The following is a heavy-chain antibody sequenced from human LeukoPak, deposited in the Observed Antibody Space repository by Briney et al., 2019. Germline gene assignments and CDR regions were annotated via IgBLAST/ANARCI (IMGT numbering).Heavy chain of an antibody. CDR2: INWKGGTT. J-gene: IGHJ4*02. Sequence: GGSLTLSCAASGFTFDNYGMSWVRQAPGKGLEWVSGINWKGGTTGYADSVKGRFTISRDNAKKSLYLQMNSLRAEDTALYYCARDLVVAGTGFGYWGQGTLVTVSS. CDR3: ARDLVVAGTGFGY. D-gene: IGHD6-19*01. V-gene: IGHV3-20*04. CDR1: GFTFDNYG.